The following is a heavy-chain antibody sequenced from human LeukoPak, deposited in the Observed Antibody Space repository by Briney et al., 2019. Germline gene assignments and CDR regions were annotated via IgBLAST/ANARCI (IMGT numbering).Heavy chain of an antibody. CDR1: GGSISPYY. CDR2: IYYSGTT. D-gene: IGHD6-19*01. CDR3: ARDSHPSIAVAGTRNWYFDL. Sequence: PSETLSLTCTVSGGSISPYYWSWIRQPPGKRLEWIGYIYYSGTTNYNPSLKSRVTMSVDTSNNHLSLRLTSVTAADTALYYCARDSHPSIAVAGTRNWYFDLWGRGTLVTVSS. J-gene: IGHJ2*01. V-gene: IGHV4-59*12.